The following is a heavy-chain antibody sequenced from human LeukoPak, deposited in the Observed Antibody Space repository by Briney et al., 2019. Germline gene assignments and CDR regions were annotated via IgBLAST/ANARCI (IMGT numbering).Heavy chain of an antibody. CDR2: ISWDGGST. J-gene: IGHJ6*03. CDR3: AKGSSSWYQDYYYMDV. Sequence: GGSLRLSCAASGFTFDDYVMHWVRQAPGKGLEWVSLISWDGGSTYYADSVKGRFTISRDNSKNSLYLQMNSLRAEDTALYYCAKGSSSWYQDYYYMDVWGKGTTVTVSS. V-gene: IGHV3-43D*03. D-gene: IGHD6-13*01. CDR1: GFTFDDYV.